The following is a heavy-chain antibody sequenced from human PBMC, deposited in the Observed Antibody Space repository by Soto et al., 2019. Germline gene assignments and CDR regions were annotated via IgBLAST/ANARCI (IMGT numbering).Heavy chain of an antibody. D-gene: IGHD6-6*01. CDR1: GGSFSGYY. J-gene: IGHJ4*02. Sequence: SETLSLTSAVDGGSFSGYYWSWIRQPPGKGLEWIGEINHSGSTYYNPSLKSRVTISVDTSKNQFSLKLSSVTAADTAVYYCARWSLGIAARYFDYWGQGTLVTVSS. CDR3: ARWSLGIAARYFDY. V-gene: IGHV4-34*01. CDR2: INHSGST.